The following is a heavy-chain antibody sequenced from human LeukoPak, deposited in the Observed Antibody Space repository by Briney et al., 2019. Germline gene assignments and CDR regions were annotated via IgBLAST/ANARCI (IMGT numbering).Heavy chain of an antibody. Sequence: SETLSLTCAVYGGSFSGYYWSWIRQPPGKGLEWIGEINHSGGTNYNPSLKSRVTISVDTSKNQFSLKLSSVTAADTAVYYCAGHHDKEQYYYDSSGYYLANWFDPWGQGTLVTVSS. CDR1: GGSFSGYY. D-gene: IGHD3-22*01. CDR3: AGHHDKEQYYYDSSGYYLANWFDP. CDR2: INHSGGT. V-gene: IGHV4-34*01. J-gene: IGHJ5*02.